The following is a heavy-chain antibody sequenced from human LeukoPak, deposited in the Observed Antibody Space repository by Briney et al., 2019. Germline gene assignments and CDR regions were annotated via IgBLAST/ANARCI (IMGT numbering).Heavy chain of an antibody. CDR1: GFTFSTYW. D-gene: IGHD1-14*01. Sequence: GGSLRLSCAASGFTFSTYWMSWVRQAPGKGLEWVANIKEDGSQKNYVDSVKGRFTISRDNAKNSLYLQMNSLRAEDTALYYCARIGRYYFDYWGQGTLVTVSS. CDR3: ARIGRYYFDY. CDR2: IKEDGSQK. J-gene: IGHJ4*02. V-gene: IGHV3-7*01.